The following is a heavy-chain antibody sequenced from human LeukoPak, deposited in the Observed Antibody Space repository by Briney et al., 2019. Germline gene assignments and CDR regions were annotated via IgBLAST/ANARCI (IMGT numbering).Heavy chain of an antibody. CDR2: IGWDGDK. CDR1: GFSLSTSGMR. V-gene: IGHV2-70*04. D-gene: IGHD1-26*01. CDR3: ARMAYSGNYWTSFDY. Sequence: SGPALVKPTQTLTLTCTFSGFSLSTSGMRVSWIRQPPGKALEWLARIGWDGDKFYRTSLKTRLTISKDTSKNQVVLTMTNMDPVDTATYYCARMAYSGNYWTSFDYWGQGTLVTVSS. J-gene: IGHJ4*02.